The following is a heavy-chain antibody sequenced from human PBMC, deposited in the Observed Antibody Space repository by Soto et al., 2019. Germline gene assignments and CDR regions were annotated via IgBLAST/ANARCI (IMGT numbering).Heavy chain of an antibody. CDR3: ARSSGNYDNAFDI. J-gene: IGHJ3*02. CDR2: ISTDNGNT. Sequence: QVQLVQSGAEVKKPGASVRVSCKPSGYTFTTYAMHWVRQAPEQRLEWMGWISTDNGNTKYSQKFPGRVTITRDTSASIAYMELSSLRSEDTAVYYCARSSGNYDNAFDIWGQGTMVSVS. V-gene: IGHV1-3*04. D-gene: IGHD1-26*01. CDR1: GYTFTTYA.